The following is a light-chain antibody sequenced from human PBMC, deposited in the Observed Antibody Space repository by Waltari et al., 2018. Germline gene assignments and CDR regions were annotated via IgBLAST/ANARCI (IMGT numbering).Light chain of an antibody. CDR2: RAS. CDR3: QQYKSYWT. CDR1: QSISTW. V-gene: IGKV1-5*03. Sequence: DIQMTQSPSTLSASVGDRVTITCRTSQSISTWWAWSQQKPGRAPKLLLYRASSFESGGPSRFSGSGSGKEFTLTISSLQPDDFATYYCQQYKSYWTFGQGTKGEIK. J-gene: IGKJ1*01.